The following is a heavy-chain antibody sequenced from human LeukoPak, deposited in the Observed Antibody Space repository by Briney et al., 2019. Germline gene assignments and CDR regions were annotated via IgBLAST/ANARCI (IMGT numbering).Heavy chain of an antibody. J-gene: IGHJ4*02. D-gene: IGHD3-3*01. CDR1: GFTFSSYA. CDR2: ISYDGSNK. Sequence: TGGSLRLSCAASGFTFSSYAMHWVRQAPGKGLEWVAVISYDGSNKYYADSVKGRFTISRDNSKNTLYLQMNSLRAEDTAVYYCARDKEGYITIFGVAPLDYWGQGTLVTVSS. CDR3: ARDKEGYITIFGVAPLDY. V-gene: IGHV3-30-3*01.